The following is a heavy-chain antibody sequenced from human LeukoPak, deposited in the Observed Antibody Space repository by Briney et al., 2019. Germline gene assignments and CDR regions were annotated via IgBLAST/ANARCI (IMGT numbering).Heavy chain of an antibody. Sequence: QAGGSLRPSCAASGFTFSSYAMSWVRQAPGKGLEWVSAISGSGGSTYYADSVKGRFTISRDNSKNTLYLQMNSLRAEDTAVYYCAKDKTRVVPAAIRQGAYFDYWGQGTLVTVSS. CDR2: ISGSGGST. CDR1: GFTFSSYA. D-gene: IGHD2-2*02. V-gene: IGHV3-23*01. CDR3: AKDKTRVVPAAIRQGAYFDY. J-gene: IGHJ4*02.